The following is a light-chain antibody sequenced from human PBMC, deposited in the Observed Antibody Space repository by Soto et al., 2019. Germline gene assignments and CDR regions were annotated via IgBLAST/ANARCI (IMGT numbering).Light chain of an antibody. V-gene: IGKV3-15*01. Sequence: EIVLTQSPATLSLSPGERATLSCRASQSVSSYLAWYQQKPGQAPRLLIYGASTRATGIPARFSGSGSGTEFTLTISSLQSEDFAVYYCQQYNNWPPFTFGQGTRLENK. CDR3: QQYNNWPPFT. CDR1: QSVSSY. CDR2: GAS. J-gene: IGKJ5*01.